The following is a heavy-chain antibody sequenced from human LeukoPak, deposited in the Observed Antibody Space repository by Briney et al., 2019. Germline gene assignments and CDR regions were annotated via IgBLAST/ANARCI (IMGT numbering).Heavy chain of an antibody. CDR3: AKGGYSYGYVYYFDY. V-gene: IGHV3-23*01. CDR2: ISGSGGST. Sequence: PGGSLRLSCAASGXTFSSYAMSWVRQAPGKGREWVSAISGSGGSTYYADSVKGRLTISRDNSKNTLYLQMNSLRAEDTAVYYCAKGGYSYGYVYYFDYWGQGTLVTVSS. J-gene: IGHJ4*02. D-gene: IGHD5-18*01. CDR1: GXTFSSYA.